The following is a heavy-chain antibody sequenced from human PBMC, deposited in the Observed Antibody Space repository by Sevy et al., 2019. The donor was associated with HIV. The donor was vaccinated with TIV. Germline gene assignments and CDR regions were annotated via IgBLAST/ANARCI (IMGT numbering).Heavy chain of an antibody. CDR2: IYYSGST. V-gene: IGHV4-31*03. J-gene: IGHJ5*02. CDR1: GGSFTSGGYY. D-gene: IGHD3-22*01. CDR3: ARFSFYDNAWFDP. Sequence: SETLSLTCTVSGGSFTSGGYYWSWIRQHPGEGLEWIGYIYYSGSTYYNPSLKSRVTISVDTSKNQFSLKLSSVTAADTAVHYCARFSFYDNAWFDPWGQGTLVTVSS.